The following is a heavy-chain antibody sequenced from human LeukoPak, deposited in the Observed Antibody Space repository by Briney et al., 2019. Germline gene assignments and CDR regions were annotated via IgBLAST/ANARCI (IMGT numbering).Heavy chain of an antibody. V-gene: IGHV4-39*07. CDR1: GGSISSTSYY. CDR2: IYYSGST. D-gene: IGHD1-1*01. J-gene: IGHJ5*02. CDR3: ATITTPGWLNP. Sequence: SETLSLTCNVPGGSISSTSYYWGWIRQPPGKGLEWIGNIYYSGSTYYNPSLKSRVTISVDTSKNQFSLKLSAVTAAHTAVYYCATITTPGWLNPWGQGTLVTVSS.